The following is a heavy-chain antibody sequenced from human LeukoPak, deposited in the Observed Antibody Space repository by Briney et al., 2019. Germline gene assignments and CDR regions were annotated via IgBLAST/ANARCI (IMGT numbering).Heavy chain of an antibody. Sequence: SETLSLTCAVYGGSFSGYYWSWIRQPPGKGLEWIGEINHSGSTNYNPSLKSRVTISVDTSKNQFSLKLSSVTAADTAVYYCARGGIAADWGQGTLVTVSS. J-gene: IGHJ4*02. CDR3: ARGGIAAD. D-gene: IGHD6-13*01. CDR2: INHSGST. V-gene: IGHV4-34*01. CDR1: GGSFSGYY.